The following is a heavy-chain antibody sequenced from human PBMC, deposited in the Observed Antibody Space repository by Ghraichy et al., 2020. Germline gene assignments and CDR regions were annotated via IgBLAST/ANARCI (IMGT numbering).Heavy chain of an antibody. CDR3: TRMIDSNYGYFDL. CDR2: IDWDDEK. D-gene: IGHD4-11*01. J-gene: IGHJ2*01. Sequence: SSPTLVKPTQTLTLTCTFSGVSLSANGMRVSWIRQPPGKALEWLARIDWDDEKFYSTSLRTRLTISKDTSKNQVVLTMTNMDPVDTATYYCTRMIDSNYGYFDLWGRGILVTVSS. CDR1: GVSLSANGMR. V-gene: IGHV2-70*04.